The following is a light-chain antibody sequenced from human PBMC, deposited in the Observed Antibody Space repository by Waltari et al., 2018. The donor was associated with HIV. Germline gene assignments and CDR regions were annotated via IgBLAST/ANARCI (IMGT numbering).Light chain of an antibody. CDR1: SSDVGGYNY. Sequence: QSALTQPASVSGSPGQSITISCTGTSSDVGGYNYVSWYQRQPGKAPKLMIYDVNTRPSGVSNRFSGSKSGNTASLTISGLQAEDEADYYCSSYTSSSTRVFGGGTKVTVL. CDR3: SSYTSSSTRV. J-gene: IGLJ3*02. CDR2: DVN. V-gene: IGLV2-14*03.